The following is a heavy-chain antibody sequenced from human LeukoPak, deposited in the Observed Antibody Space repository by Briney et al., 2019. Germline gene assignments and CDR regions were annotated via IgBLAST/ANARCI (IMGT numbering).Heavy chain of an antibody. CDR2: IYYSGST. CDR3: ARGDYDSSPWHY. J-gene: IGHJ4*02. D-gene: IGHD3-22*01. Sequence: SSETLSLTCTVSGGSISSYYWSWIRQPPGKGLEWIGYIYYSGSTNYNPSLKSRVTISVDTSKNQFSLKLSSVTAADTAVYYCARGDYDSSPWHYWGQGTLVTVSS. V-gene: IGHV4-59*12. CDR1: GGSISSYY.